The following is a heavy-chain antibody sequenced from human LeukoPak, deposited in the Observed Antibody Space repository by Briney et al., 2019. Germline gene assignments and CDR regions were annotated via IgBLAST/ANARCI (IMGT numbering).Heavy chain of an antibody. CDR2: IKTKSDGGTT. CDR3: TTDDYPPRYFDY. Sequence: GGSLRLSCAASGFTFSNAWMSWVRQAPGKGLEWIGRIKTKSDGGTTDYAALVKGRFTISRDDSKNTLYLQMDSLKTEDTALYYCTTDDYPPRYFDYWGQGTLVTVSS. V-gene: IGHV3-15*01. D-gene: IGHD4-11*01. CDR1: GFTFSNAW. J-gene: IGHJ4*02.